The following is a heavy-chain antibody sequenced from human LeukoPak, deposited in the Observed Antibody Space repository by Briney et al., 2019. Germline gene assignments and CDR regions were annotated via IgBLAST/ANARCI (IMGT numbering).Heavy chain of an antibody. V-gene: IGHV4-59*01. CDR2: ISYSGST. D-gene: IGHD6-19*01. CDR1: GGSISNYY. CDR3: ARVRPAVAGTHYFDY. J-gene: IGHJ4*02. Sequence: SETLSLTCTVSGGSISNYYWSWIRQPPGQGLEWIGYISYSGSTNYNPSLKSRVTISVDTSKNQFSLKLSSVTAADTAVYYCARVRPAVAGTHYFDYWGQGTLVTVSS.